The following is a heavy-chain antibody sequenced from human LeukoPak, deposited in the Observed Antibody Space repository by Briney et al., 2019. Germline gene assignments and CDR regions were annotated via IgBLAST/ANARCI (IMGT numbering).Heavy chain of an antibody. CDR1: GFTFSSYN. CDR2: ITSSSDTI. J-gene: IGHJ4*02. D-gene: IGHD3-10*01. Sequence: PGRSLRLSCAASGFTFSSYNMNWVRQAPGKGLQWISYITSSSDTIYYADSVKGRFTISRDNAKSSLYLQMNSLRDEDTAVYYCARDALGGFDHWGQGTLVTVSS. V-gene: IGHV3-48*02. CDR3: ARDALGGFDH.